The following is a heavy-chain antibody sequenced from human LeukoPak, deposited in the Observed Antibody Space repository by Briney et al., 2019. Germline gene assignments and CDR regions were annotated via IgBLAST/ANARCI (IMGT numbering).Heavy chain of an antibody. Sequence: GGSLRLSCAASGFTFSDYYMNWIRQAPRKGLEWVSYISSSSSYTNYADSVKGRFTISRDNAKNSLYLQMNSLRAEDTAVYYCARDQRGITGTTYWFDPWGQGTLVTVSS. D-gene: IGHD1-20*01. V-gene: IGHV3-11*05. CDR3: ARDQRGITGTTYWFDP. CDR1: GFTFSDYY. J-gene: IGHJ5*02. CDR2: ISSSSSYT.